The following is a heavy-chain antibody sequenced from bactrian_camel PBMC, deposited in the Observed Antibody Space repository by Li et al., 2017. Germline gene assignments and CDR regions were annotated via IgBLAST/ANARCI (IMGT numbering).Heavy chain of an antibody. CDR1: GYSVSTGY. V-gene: IGHV3S53*01. CDR3: ATDVESISTYNY. J-gene: IGHJ4*01. CDR2: IDTAGAP. D-gene: IGHD1*01. Sequence: QLVESGGGSVQAGGSLRLSCAASGYSVSTGYMAWFRQAPGKEREGVAAIDTAGAPTYTYAVAGRFTISRDNAKNTVYLQMNSLKSEDTALYYCATDVESISTYNYWGQGTQVTV.